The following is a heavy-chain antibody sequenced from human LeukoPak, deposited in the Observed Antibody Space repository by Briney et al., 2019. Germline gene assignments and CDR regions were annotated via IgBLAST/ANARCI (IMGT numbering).Heavy chain of an antibody. J-gene: IGHJ3*02. CDR1: GVSISSGGYY. V-gene: IGHV4-31*03. CDR3: ARDRVAGGYHAFDI. Sequence: KPSETLSLTCTVSGVSISSGGYYWSWIRQHPGKGLEWIGYIYYSGSTYYNPSLKSRVTISVDTSKNQFSLKLSSVTAADTAVYYCARDRVAGGYHAFDIWGQGTMVTVSS. D-gene: IGHD3-16*01. CDR2: IYYSGST.